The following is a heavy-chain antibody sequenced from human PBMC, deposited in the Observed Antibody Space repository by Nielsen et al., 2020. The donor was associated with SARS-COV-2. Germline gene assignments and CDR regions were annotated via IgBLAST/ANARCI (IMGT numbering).Heavy chain of an antibody. V-gene: IGHV3-30*02. Sequence: GESLKISCAASGFTFGSYGMHWVRQAPGKGLEWVAFIRYDGSNKYYADSVKGRFTISRDNSKNTLYLQMNSLRAEDTAVYYCAKDALHGWYGIRWGQGTLVTVSS. CDR3: AKDALHGWYGIR. J-gene: IGHJ4*02. D-gene: IGHD6-19*01. CDR2: IRYDGSNK. CDR1: GFTFGSYG.